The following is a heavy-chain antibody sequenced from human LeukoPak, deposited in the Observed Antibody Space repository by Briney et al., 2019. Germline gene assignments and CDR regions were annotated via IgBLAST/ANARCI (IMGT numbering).Heavy chain of an antibody. CDR3: ARDRAAGIDY. J-gene: IGHJ4*02. V-gene: IGHV4-39*07. CDR1: GDSISRSSYY. D-gene: IGHD6-19*01. CDR2: IYYSGNT. Sequence: PSETLSLTCSVSGDSISRSSYYWGWIRQPPGKGLEWIGSIYYSGNTYYNPSLKSRVTMSVDTSKNQFSLKLTSVTAADTAVYYGARDRAAGIDYWGQGTLVTVSS.